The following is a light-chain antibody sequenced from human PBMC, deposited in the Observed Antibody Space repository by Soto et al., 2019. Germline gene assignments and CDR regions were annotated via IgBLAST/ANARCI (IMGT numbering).Light chain of an antibody. CDR1: HSMKRRY. J-gene: IGKJ2*01. CDR3: HHYDNTLHT. Sequence: IMLNHSPCAVSLSTGERATLFCRASHSMKRRYLAWYQQKPGQAPRVLIYAASNRATGIPDRFSGSGSGTDFSLTISRLEPEDFAVYYCHHYDNTLHTFAQGTQVDI. V-gene: IGKV3-20*01. CDR2: AAS.